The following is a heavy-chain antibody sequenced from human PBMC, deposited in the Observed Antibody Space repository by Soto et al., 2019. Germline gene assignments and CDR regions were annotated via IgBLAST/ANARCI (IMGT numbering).Heavy chain of an antibody. CDR2: TYYRSKWYN. CDR3: ARDEGVYSSSWYNWFDP. Sequence: TLSLTCAISGDSVSSNSAAWNWIRQSPSRGLEWLGRTYYRSKWYNDYAVSVKSRITINPDTSKNQFSLQLNSVTPEDTAVYYCARDEGVYSSSWYNWFDPWGQGTLVTVSS. J-gene: IGHJ5*02. V-gene: IGHV6-1*01. D-gene: IGHD6-13*01. CDR1: GDSVSSNSAA.